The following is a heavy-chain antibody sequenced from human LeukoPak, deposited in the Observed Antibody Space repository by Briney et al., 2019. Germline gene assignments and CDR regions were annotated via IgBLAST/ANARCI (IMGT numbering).Heavy chain of an antibody. CDR3: ARARQVVRYGMDV. D-gene: IGHD2-15*01. CDR1: GGSISSAGNY. Sequence: SETLSLTCSVSGGSISSAGNYWTWLRHHPGKGLEWLGYIYYSGSTYYNPSLEGRVTISVDTSKSQFSLKLNSVTAADTAVYYCARARQVVRYGMDVWGQGTTVTVSS. V-gene: IGHV4-31*03. J-gene: IGHJ6*02. CDR2: IYYSGST.